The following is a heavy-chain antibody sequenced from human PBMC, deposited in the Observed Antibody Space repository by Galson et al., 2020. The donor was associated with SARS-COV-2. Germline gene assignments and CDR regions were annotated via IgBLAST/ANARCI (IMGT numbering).Heavy chain of an antibody. CDR3: ARGPARQITFGGVIAGAHFDY. J-gene: IGHJ4*02. Sequence: SETLSLTCAVSGGSISSGGYSWSWIRQPPGKGLEWIGYIYYSGSTYYNPSLKSRVTISVDTSKNQFSLKLSSVTAADTAVYYCARGPARQITFGGVIAGAHFDYWGQGTLVTVSS. D-gene: IGHD3-16*02. V-gene: IGHV4-30-4*07. CDR1: GGSISSGGYS. CDR2: IYYSGST.